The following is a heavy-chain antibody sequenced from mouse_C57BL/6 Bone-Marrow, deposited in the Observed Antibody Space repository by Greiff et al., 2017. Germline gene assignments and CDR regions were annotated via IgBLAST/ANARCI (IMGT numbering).Heavy chain of an antibody. CDR3: ARSYYYGSSYNY. D-gene: IGHD1-1*01. CDR1: GYTFTSYW. Sequence: QVQLQQPGAELVRPGSSVKLSCKASGYTFTSYWMDWVKQRPGQGLEWIGNIYPSDSETHYNQKFKDKDTLTVDKSSSTAYMQLSSLTSEDSAVYYCARSYYYGSSYNYWGQGTTRTVSS. V-gene: IGHV1-61*01. CDR2: IYPSDSET. J-gene: IGHJ2*01.